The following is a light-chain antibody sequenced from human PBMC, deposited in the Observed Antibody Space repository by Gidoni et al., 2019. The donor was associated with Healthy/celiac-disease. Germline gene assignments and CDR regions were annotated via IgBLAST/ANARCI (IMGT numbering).Light chain of an antibody. Sequence: PAPLSVSPGERATLSCRASQSVSSNLAWYQQKPGQAPRLLIYGASTRATGIPARFSGSGSGTEFTLTISSLQSEDFAVYYCQQYNNWPLTFXQXTKVXIK. V-gene: IGKV3-15*01. CDR1: QSVSSN. J-gene: IGKJ1*01. CDR3: QQYNNWPLT. CDR2: GAS.